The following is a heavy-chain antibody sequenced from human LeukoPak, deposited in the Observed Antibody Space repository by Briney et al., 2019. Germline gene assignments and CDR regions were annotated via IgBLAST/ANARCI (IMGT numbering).Heavy chain of an antibody. CDR3: AKDNYYDGSGYYTYNWFDP. CDR1: GFTFSSYG. V-gene: IGHV3-30*18. CDR2: ISYDGSNK. J-gene: IGHJ5*02. Sequence: GGSLRLSCAASGFTFSSYGMHWVRQAPGKGLEWVAVISYDGSNKYYADSVKGRFTISRDNSKNTLYLQMNSLRAEDTAVYYCAKDNYYDGSGYYTYNWFDPWGQGTLVTVSS. D-gene: IGHD3-22*01.